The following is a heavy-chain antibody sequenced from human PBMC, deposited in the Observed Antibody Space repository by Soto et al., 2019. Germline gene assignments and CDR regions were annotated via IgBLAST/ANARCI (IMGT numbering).Heavy chain of an antibody. D-gene: IGHD3-22*01. CDR3: ARPYYESSGYLRDVAFEI. CDR1: GGTFSSYA. J-gene: IGHJ3*02. V-gene: IGHV1-69*13. Sequence: SLQVSCKASGGTFSSYAISWVRQAPGQGLEWMGGIIPIFGTANYAQKFQGRVTITADESTSTAYMELSSLRSEDTAVYYCARPYYESSGYLRDVAFEIWGQGTMVTV. CDR2: IIPIFGTA.